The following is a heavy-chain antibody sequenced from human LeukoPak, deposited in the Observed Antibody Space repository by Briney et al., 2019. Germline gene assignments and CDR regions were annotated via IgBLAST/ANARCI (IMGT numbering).Heavy chain of an antibody. J-gene: IGHJ5*02. CDR1: GFTFSNYW. V-gene: IGHV3-74*01. CDR2: IESDGTST. Sequence: GGSLRLSCAASGFTFSNYWMHWVRQAPGKGPVWVSRIESDGTSTSYADSVKGRFTISRDNAKNTVYLQMNSLRAEDTAVYYCARSDWFDPWGQGTLVTVSS. CDR3: ARSDWFDP.